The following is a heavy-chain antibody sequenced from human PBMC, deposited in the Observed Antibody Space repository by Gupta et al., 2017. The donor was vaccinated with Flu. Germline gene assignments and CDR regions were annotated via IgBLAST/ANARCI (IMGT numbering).Heavy chain of an antibody. CDR2: IWFDGSNK. V-gene: IGHV3-33*01. Sequence: QVQLVEYGGGVVQPGKSLTLSCAASGFTFSNYGMHWVRQAPGKGLEWVAVIWFDGSNKHYADSVKGRFSIFRDNSKNTLYLQMFSLRVEDTAVYYCARERQQLVYYYYGMDVWGQGTTVTVSS. D-gene: IGHD6-13*01. CDR3: ARERQQLVYYYYGMDV. CDR1: GFTFSNYG. J-gene: IGHJ6*02.